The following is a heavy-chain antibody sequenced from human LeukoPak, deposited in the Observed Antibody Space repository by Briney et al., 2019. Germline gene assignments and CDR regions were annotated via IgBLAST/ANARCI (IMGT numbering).Heavy chain of an antibody. J-gene: IGHJ4*02. CDR2: ISYDGSNK. CDR1: GFTFSSYG. D-gene: IGHD6-13*01. V-gene: IGHV3-30*19. Sequence: GGSLRLSWAASGFTFSSYGMHWVRQAPGKGLEWVAVISYDGSNKYYADSVKGRFTISRDNSKNTLYLQMNSLRAEDTAVYYCARVYSSSFNWGQGTLVTVSS. CDR3: ARVYSSSFN.